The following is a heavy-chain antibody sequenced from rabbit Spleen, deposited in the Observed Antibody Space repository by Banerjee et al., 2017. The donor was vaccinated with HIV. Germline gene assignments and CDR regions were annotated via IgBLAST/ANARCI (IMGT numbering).Heavy chain of an antibody. CDR1: GFSLIYNNV. CDR2: IEGGSSSFT. D-gene: IGHD1-1*01. CDR3: ARDTSSSFSSYGMDL. V-gene: IGHV1S40*01. J-gene: IGHJ6*01. Sequence: QSLEEFGGGLVKPGASLTLSCKGSGFSLIYNNVMCWVRQAPGKGLEWIACIEGGSSSFTYFASWAKGRFTISKTSSTTVTLQMTSLTAADTATYFCARDTSSSFSSYGMDLWGPGTLVTVS.